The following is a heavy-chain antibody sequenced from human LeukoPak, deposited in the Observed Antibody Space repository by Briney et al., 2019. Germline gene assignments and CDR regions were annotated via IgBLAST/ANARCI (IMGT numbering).Heavy chain of an antibody. CDR1: GLTVSSNY. V-gene: IGHV3-66*01. CDR2: IYSGGST. Sequence: GGSLRLSCAASGLTVSSNYMNWVRQAPGKGLEWVSVIYSGGSTYYADSVRGRFTISRDNSKNTLYLQMNSLRAEDTAVYYCARGAYGSGSYGDNWFDPWGQGTLVTVSS. J-gene: IGHJ5*02. CDR3: ARGAYGSGSYGDNWFDP. D-gene: IGHD3-10*01.